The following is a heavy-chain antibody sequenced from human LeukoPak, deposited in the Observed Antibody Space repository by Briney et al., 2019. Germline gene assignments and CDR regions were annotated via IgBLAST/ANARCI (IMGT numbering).Heavy chain of an antibody. D-gene: IGHD3-9*01. CDR3: ARVGIRYFDWLFY. CDR2: IKQDGSEK. V-gene: IGHV3-7*04. Sequence: PGGSLRLSCAASGFTFSNYWMTWVRQAPGKGLEWVANIKQDGSEKYYGDSVKGRFTISRDNTKNSPYLQMNNVRPEDSAVYYCARVGIRYFDWLFYWGQGTLVTVSS. J-gene: IGHJ4*02. CDR1: GFTFSNYW.